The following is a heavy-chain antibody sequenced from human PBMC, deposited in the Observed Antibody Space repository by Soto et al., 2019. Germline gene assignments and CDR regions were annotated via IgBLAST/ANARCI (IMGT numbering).Heavy chain of an antibody. J-gene: IGHJ4*02. Sequence: SETLSLTCTVSGGSISSYYWSWIRRPPGKGLEWIGYIYHSGSTNYNPSLKSRVTISVDTSKNQFSLKLTSVTAADTAVYYCARVGYYDSSGYYYFDYWGQGTLVTVSS. CDR1: GGSISSYY. CDR2: IYHSGST. CDR3: ARVGYYDSSGYYYFDY. V-gene: IGHV4-59*01. D-gene: IGHD3-22*01.